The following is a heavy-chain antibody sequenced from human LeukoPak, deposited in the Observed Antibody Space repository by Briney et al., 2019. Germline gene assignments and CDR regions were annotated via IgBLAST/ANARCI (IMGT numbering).Heavy chain of an antibody. Sequence: SETLSLTCGVNGGSLSGYHWNWIRQAPGRGLEWIGEINHSGSTNYNPSLKSRVTMSVDTSKNQFSLNLRSATAADTAVYYCARVRGGSRVVFYFYYGMEVWGQGTTVTVSS. J-gene: IGHJ6*02. CDR2: INHSGST. V-gene: IGHV4-34*01. CDR3: ARVRGGSRVVFYFYYGMEV. CDR1: GGSLSGYH. D-gene: IGHD3-16*01.